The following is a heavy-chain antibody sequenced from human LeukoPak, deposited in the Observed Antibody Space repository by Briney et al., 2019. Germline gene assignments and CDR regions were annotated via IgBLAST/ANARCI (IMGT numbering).Heavy chain of an antibody. CDR3: ARSYDFWSGYYPFDP. CDR2: INPNSGGT. J-gene: IGHJ5*02. D-gene: IGHD3-3*01. Sequence: ASVKVSCKASGYTFTDYYIHWVRQAPGQGLEWMGWINPNSGGTFYAQKFQGRVTVTRDTSISTAYMELSRLTSDDTAVYYCARSYDFWSGYYPFDPWGQGTLVTVSS. CDR1: GYTFTDYY. V-gene: IGHV1-2*02.